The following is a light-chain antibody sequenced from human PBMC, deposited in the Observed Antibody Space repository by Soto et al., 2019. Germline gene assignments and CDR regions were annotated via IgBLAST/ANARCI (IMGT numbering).Light chain of an antibody. CDR1: QSVSNN. Sequence: EIEMTQSPATLSVSPRERATLSCRASQSVSNNLAWYQQKPGQAPRLLIYGASTRATGIPARFSGSGSGTEFTLTISSLQSEDFAVYYCQQYNNWPPFTFGPGTRWIS. J-gene: IGKJ3*01. CDR2: GAS. V-gene: IGKV3-15*01. CDR3: QQYNNWPPFT.